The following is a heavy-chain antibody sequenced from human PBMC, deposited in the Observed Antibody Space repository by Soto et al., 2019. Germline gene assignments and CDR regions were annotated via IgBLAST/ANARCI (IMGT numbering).Heavy chain of an antibody. Sequence: PSETLSLTCTVSGGSISSGDYYWSWIRQPPGKGLEWIGYIYYSGSTNYNPSLKSRVTISVDTSKNQFSLKLSSVTAADTAVYYCARTKSDYGGNYYFDYWGQGTLVTVSS. V-gene: IGHV4-61*08. CDR1: GGSISSGDYY. J-gene: IGHJ4*02. D-gene: IGHD4-17*01. CDR2: IYYSGST. CDR3: ARTKSDYGGNYYFDY.